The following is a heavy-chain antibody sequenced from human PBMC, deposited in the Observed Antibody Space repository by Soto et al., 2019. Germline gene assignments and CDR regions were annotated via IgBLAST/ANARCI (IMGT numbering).Heavy chain of an antibody. CDR2: IYYSGST. Sequence: SETLSLTCTVSGGSISSGEYDWSWIRQPTGKGLEWIGYIYYSGSTYSAPSLKSRVAISVDTSKNQFSLKLRSVTAADTAVYYCARVAPMNYYYGMDVWGQGTTVTVSS. V-gene: IGHV4-30-4*01. J-gene: IGHJ6*02. D-gene: IGHD3-22*01. CDR1: GGSISSGEYD. CDR3: ARVAPMNYYYGMDV.